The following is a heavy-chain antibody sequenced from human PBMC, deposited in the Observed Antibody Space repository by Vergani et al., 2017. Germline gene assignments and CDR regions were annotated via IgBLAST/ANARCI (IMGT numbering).Heavy chain of an antibody. CDR1: GFTFGDYY. CDR3: ARDLAYCHEGSCAL. D-gene: IGHD2-15*01. J-gene: IGHJ4*02. Sequence: EVHLEESGGGLVQPGGSLRLSCAASGFTFGDYYMAWIRLAPGKGLDWVASIKRDGTETFYVDSVKGRFTISRDNAKTTLYLQMNSLRTDDTAVYYCARDLAYCHEGSCALWGQGSVVTVSS. CDR2: IKRDGTET. V-gene: IGHV3-7*01.